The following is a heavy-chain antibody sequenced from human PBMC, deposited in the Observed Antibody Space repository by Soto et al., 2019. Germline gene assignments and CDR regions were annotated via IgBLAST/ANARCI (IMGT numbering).Heavy chain of an antibody. CDR3: ARQSRDGYNFHYYYYYGMDV. CDR2: IYYSGST. Sequence: SETLSLTCTVSGGSISSSRYYWGWIRQPPGKGLEWIGSIYYSGSTYYNPSLKSRVTISVDTSKNQFSLKLSSVTAADTAVYYCARQSRDGYNFHYYYYYGMDVWGQGTTVTVSS. V-gene: IGHV4-39*01. J-gene: IGHJ6*02. CDR1: GGSISSSRYY. D-gene: IGHD5-12*01.